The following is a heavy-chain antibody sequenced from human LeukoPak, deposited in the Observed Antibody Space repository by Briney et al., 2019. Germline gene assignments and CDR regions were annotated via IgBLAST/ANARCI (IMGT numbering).Heavy chain of an antibody. J-gene: IGHJ4*02. V-gene: IGHV3-33*01. D-gene: IGHD5-24*01. Sequence: GGSLRLSCAASGFTFSSYGMHWVRQAPGKGLEWVAVIWYDGSNKYYADSVKGRFTISRDNSKNTLYLQMNSLRAEDTAVYYCAMDSAWLPLKFDYWGPGTLVAVST. CDR1: GFTFSSYG. CDR3: AMDSAWLPLKFDY. CDR2: IWYDGSNK.